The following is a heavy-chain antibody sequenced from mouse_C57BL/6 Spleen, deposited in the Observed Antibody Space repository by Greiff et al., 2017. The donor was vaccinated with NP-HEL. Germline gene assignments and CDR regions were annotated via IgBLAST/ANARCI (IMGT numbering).Heavy chain of an antibody. J-gene: IGHJ3*01. CDR2: INPSSGYT. Sequence: VQLQQSGAELAKPGASVKLSCKASGYTFTSYWMHWVKQRPGQGLEWIGYINPSSGYTKYNQKFKDKATLTADTSSSQAYMQLSSLTYADSAVYYCARVPGYDSNSAWFAYWGQGTLVTVSA. CDR1: GYTFTSYW. CDR3: ARVPGYDSNSAWFAY. D-gene: IGHD2-5*01. V-gene: IGHV1-7*01.